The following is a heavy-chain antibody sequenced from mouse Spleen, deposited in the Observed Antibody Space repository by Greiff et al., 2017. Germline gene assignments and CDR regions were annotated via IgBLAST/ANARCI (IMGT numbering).Heavy chain of an antibody. CDR3: ARDNPNGYYGTY. CDR1: GYTFTSYW. Sequence: QVQLQQPGAELVRPGSSVKLSCKASGYTFTSYWMHWVKQRPIQGLEWIGNIDPSDSETHYNQKFKDKATLTVDKSSSTAYMQLSSLTSEDSAVYYCARDNPNGYYGTYWGQGTLVTVSA. J-gene: IGHJ3*01. V-gene: IGHV1-52*01. D-gene: IGHD2-3*01. CDR2: IDPSDSET.